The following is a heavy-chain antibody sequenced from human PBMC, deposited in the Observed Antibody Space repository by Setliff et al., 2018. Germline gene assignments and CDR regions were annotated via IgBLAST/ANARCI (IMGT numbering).Heavy chain of an antibody. CDR1: GGSIRRTTYY. V-gene: IGHV4-39*01. CDR3: AGGRRYDYGWDFDY. J-gene: IGHJ4*02. CDR2: VYYSGST. Sequence: SETLSLTCTVSGGSIRRTTYYWGWIRQPPGKGLEWIGTVYYSGSTYYSPSLKSRVTISVDTSRNQFSLKLSSVTAADTAVYYCAGGRRYDYGWDFDYWGQGTLVTVSS. D-gene: IGHD4-17*01.